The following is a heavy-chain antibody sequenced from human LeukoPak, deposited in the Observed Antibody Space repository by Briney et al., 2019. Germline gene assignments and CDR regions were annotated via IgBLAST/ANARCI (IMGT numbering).Heavy chain of an antibody. CDR1: GFTFSSYS. V-gene: IGHV3-48*04. Sequence: GGSLRLSCAASGFTFSSYSMNWVRQAPGKGLEWVSYISSSSSTIYYADSVKGRFTISRGNAKNSLYLQMNSLRAEDTAVYYCASYYYDVLFDPWGQGTLVTVSS. D-gene: IGHD3-22*01. CDR3: ASYYYDVLFDP. J-gene: IGHJ5*02. CDR2: ISSSSSTI.